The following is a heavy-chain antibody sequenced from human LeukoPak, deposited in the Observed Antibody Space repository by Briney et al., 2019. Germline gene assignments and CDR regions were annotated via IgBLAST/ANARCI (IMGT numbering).Heavy chain of an antibody. CDR2: ITKSGRDT. V-gene: IGHV3-23*01. Sequence: GGSLRLSCVTSGFTFSNYAMSWVRQAPGKGLEWVSDITKSGRDTFYADSVKGRFTISRDNAKNSLYLQMNSLRAEDTAVYYCARDNDFTNYYWGQGTLVTVSS. CDR3: ARDNDFTNYY. CDR1: GFTFSNYA. D-gene: IGHD4-11*01. J-gene: IGHJ4*02.